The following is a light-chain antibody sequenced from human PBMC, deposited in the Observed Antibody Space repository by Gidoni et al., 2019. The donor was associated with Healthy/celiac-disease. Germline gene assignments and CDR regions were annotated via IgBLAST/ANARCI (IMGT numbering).Light chain of an antibody. J-gene: IGKJ1*01. V-gene: IGKV1-39*01. CDR3: RQSYSTSPVT. CDR1: QRISSN. CDR2: DAS. Sequence: DPVTITCRASQRISSNLNRYQQQPGKATKLLIYDASSLQSGVPSRFSGSGSGTDFARTISSLQHEEFATYYCRQSYSTSPVTFGQGTKVEIK.